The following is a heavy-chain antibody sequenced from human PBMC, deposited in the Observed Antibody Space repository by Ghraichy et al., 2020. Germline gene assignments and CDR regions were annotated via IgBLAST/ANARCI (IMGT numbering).Heavy chain of an antibody. CDR3: AKGGLGGELGFDY. V-gene: IGHV3-30*18. Sequence: GGSLRLSCAASGFTFSSYGMHWVRQAPGKGLEWVAVISYDGSNKYYADSVKGRFTISRDNSKNTLYLQMNSLRAEDTAVYYCAKGGLGGELGFDYWGQGTLVTVSS. CDR2: ISYDGSNK. D-gene: IGHD1-26*01. CDR1: GFTFSSYG. J-gene: IGHJ4*02.